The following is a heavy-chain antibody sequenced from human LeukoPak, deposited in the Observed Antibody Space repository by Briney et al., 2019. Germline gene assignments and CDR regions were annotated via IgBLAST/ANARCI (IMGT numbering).Heavy chain of an antibody. J-gene: IGHJ6*03. D-gene: IGHD6-19*01. CDR2: IIPIFGTA. V-gene: IGHV1-69*05. CDR3: ARVSGWPETSGKPCYYYYYYMDV. Sequence: RASVKVSFKASGGTFSSYAISWVRQAPGQGLEWMGGIIPIFGTANYAQKFQGRVTITTDESTSTAYMELSSLRSEDTAVYYCARVSGWPETSGKPCYYYYYYMDVWGKGTTVTASS. CDR1: GGTFSSYA.